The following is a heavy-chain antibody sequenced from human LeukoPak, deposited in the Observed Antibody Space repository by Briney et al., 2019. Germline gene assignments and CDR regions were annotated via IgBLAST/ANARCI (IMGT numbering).Heavy chain of an antibody. CDR2: ISGSGGST. J-gene: IGHJ4*02. CDR3: ADDIVVLPAAREGA. V-gene: IGHV3-23*01. CDR1: GFTFSSYA. Sequence: GGSLRLSCAASGFTFSSYAMSWVRQAPGKGLEWVSAISGSGGSTYYAHSVKGRFTISRDNSKNTLYLQMNTLRAEDTAVYYCADDIVVLPAAREGAGGQGTLLTVPS. D-gene: IGHD2-2*01.